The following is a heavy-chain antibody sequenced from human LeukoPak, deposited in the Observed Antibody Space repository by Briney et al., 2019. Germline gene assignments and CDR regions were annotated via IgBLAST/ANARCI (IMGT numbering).Heavy chain of an antibody. CDR2: ISYDGSNK. J-gene: IGHJ4*02. CDR1: GFTFSSYA. D-gene: IGHD3-10*01. V-gene: IGHV3-30-3*01. CDR3: ARDAAMVRGVIRSYFDY. Sequence: GGSLRLSCAASGFTFSSYAMHWVRQAPGKGLEWVAVISYDGSNKYYADSVKGRFTISGDNSKNTLYLQMNSLRAEDTAVYYCARDAAMVRGVIRSYFDYWGQGTLVTVSS.